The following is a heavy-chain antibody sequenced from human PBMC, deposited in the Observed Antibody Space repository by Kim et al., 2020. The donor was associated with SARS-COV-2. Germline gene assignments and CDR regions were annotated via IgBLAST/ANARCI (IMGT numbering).Heavy chain of an antibody. D-gene: IGHD6-13*01. CDR3: ARSAAAGTGWFDP. J-gene: IGHJ5*02. V-gene: IGHV4-59*01. Sequence: YNPARKSHVTISVDTSKNQFSRKLSSVTAADTAVYYCARSAAAGTGWFDPWGQGTLVTVSS.